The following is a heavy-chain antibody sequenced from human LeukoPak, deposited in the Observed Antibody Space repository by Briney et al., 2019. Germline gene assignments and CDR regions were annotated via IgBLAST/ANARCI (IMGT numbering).Heavy chain of an antibody. J-gene: IGHJ3*02. CDR2: INPNSGGA. CDR3: ARGPRLDSSGWYYGAFDI. V-gene: IGHV1-2*06. D-gene: IGHD6-19*01. CDR1: GGTFSSYA. Sequence: ASVKVSCEASGGTFSSYAISWVRQAPGQGLEWMGRINPNSGGADYAQKLQGRVSMTRDTSISTAYMELSSLRSDDTAVYYCARGPRLDSSGWYYGAFDIWGQGTMVTVS.